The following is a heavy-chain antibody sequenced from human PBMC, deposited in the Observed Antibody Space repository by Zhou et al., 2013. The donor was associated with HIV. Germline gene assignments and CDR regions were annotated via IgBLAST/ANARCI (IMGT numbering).Heavy chain of an antibody. CDR2: FIPIFATS. CDR3: AREKLPPPMSGYYYYGVDV. Sequence: QVQLVQSGAEVKKPGSSVKVSCKASGGTLRRDAFRWLRQAPGQGLEWMGGFIPIFATSDLAPKFRGRVTITTDESTTTAYMELSSLKSEDTAIYYCAREKLPPPMSGYYYYGVDVWGQGTTVTVSS. J-gene: IGHJ6*02. D-gene: IGHD3-10*02. CDR1: GGTLRRDA. V-gene: IGHV1-69*05.